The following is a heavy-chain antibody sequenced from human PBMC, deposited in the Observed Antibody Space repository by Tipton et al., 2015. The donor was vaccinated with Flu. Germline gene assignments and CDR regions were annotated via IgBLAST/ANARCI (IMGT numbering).Heavy chain of an antibody. J-gene: IGHJ6*02. Sequence: TLSLTCTVSGDSISRFYWSWIRQPPGKGLEWIGYSGSTNYNPSLKNRVTISLDTSKNQFSLQLKSVTASDTAVYYCARLKLFALVNHSYYYGLDVWGQGTTVPVS. CDR2: SGST. CDR1: GDSISRFY. V-gene: IGHV4-59*08. CDR3: ARLKLFALVNHSYYYGLDV. D-gene: IGHD3/OR15-3a*01.